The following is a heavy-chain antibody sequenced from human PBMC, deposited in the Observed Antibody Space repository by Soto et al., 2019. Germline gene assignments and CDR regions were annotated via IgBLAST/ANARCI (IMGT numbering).Heavy chain of an antibody. CDR3: ARDPPLSMIVVVGVDDF. Sequence: EVQLVESGGGLVKPGVSLRLSCAASGFTFSNYNMNWVRQAPGKGLEWVSSISSSSTFKNYADSVKGRFTISRDNDKNSVYLHMSSLGAEDTAVYYCARDPPLSMIVVVGVDDFWGQGTLVTVSS. D-gene: IGHD3-22*01. J-gene: IGHJ4*02. CDR1: GFTFSNYN. V-gene: IGHV3-21*02. CDR2: ISSSSTFK.